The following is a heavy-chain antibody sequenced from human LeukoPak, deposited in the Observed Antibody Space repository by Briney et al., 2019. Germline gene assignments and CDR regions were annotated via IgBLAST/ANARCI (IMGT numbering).Heavy chain of an antibody. Sequence: GGSLRLFCAASGFTFSTFGMHWVRQTPGKGLEWVSIISFDGSTTYYGDSVRGRFTISRDNSKHTIDLQMDSLRADDSSIYNCARDLHAGRDGLHSGADSWGQGSLVTVSS. D-gene: IGHD5-24*01. CDR2: ISFDGSTT. V-gene: IGHV3-33*05. CDR3: ARDLHAGRDGLHSGADS. J-gene: IGHJ4*02. CDR1: GFTFSTFG.